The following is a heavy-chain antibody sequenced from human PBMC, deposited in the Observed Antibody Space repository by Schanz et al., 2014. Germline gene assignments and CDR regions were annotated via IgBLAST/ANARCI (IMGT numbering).Heavy chain of an antibody. CDR2: IRSDGTNK. J-gene: IGHJ4*02. V-gene: IGHV3-30*02. CDR1: GFTFSTYG. D-gene: IGHD2-15*01. CDR3: AKDYCGGGSCYRFDY. Sequence: QVQLVESGGGVVQPGGSLRLSCAASGFTFSTYGMHWVRQAPGKGLEWVAFIRSDGTNKYYGDSVKGRFTISRDNSKNTLYLQMDSLRPEDTSVYYCAKDYCGGGSCYRFDYWGQGTLVTVSS.